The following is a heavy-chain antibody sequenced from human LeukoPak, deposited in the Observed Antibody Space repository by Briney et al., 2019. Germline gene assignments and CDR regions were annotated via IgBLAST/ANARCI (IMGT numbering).Heavy chain of an antibody. CDR3: ARDRYCSSTSCYTLPNMDV. Sequence: ASVKVSCNASGYTFTGYYMHWVLQPPGQGLEWMGCFNPNSGGTNYTQHIQCRGPMTRVKSQSTDYMELSRLRSDDTAVYYCARDRYCSSTSCYTLPNMDVWGKGTTVTASS. J-gene: IGHJ6*03. CDR2: FNPNSGGT. D-gene: IGHD2-2*02. V-gene: IGHV1-2*02. CDR1: GYTFTGYY.